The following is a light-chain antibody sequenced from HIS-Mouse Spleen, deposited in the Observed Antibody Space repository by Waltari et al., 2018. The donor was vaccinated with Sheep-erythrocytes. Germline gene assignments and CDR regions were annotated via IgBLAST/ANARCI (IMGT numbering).Light chain of an antibody. V-gene: IGLV3-10*01. CDR2: EDS. J-gene: IGLJ1*01. CDR3: YSTDSSGNHRV. Sequence: SYELTQPPSVSVSPGQTARSTCSGDALPQKIAYWYQQKSGQAPVLVIYEDSKRPSGIPERFSGSSSGTMATLTISGAQVEDEADYYCYSTDSSGNHRVFGTGTKVTVL. CDR1: ALPQKI.